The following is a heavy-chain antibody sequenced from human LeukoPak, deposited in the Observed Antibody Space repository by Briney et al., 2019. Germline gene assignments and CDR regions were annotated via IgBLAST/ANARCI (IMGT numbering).Heavy chain of an antibody. Sequence: GGSLRLSCVASGFTFSSYGMSWVRQAPGKGLQWVSAISGDGKDRDYPDSVKGRFTISRDNSKNTLYLQMNSLRAEDTALYYCAKDPHPTHCSGGTCSQYWGQGTLVTVSS. CDR3: AKDPHPTHCSGGTCSQY. J-gene: IGHJ4*02. V-gene: IGHV3-23*01. CDR1: GFTFSSYG. CDR2: ISGDGKDR. D-gene: IGHD2-15*01.